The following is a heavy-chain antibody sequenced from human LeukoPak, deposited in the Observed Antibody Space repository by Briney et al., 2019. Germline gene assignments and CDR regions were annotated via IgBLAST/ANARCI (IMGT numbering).Heavy chain of an antibody. J-gene: IGHJ4*02. D-gene: IGHD6-13*01. CDR1: GGTFSSYA. V-gene: IGHV1-69*13. CDR3: ARDGIAAAGRGTFDY. CDR2: TIPIFGTA. Sequence: SVKVSCKASGGTFSSYAISWVRQAPGQGLEWMGGTIPIFGTANYAQKFQGRVTITADESTSTAYMELSSLRSEDTAVYYCARDGIAAAGRGTFDYWGQGTLVTVSS.